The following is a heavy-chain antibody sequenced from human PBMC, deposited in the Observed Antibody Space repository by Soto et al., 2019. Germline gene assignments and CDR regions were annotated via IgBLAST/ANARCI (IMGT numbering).Heavy chain of an antibody. D-gene: IGHD2-21*02. CDR2: IKGNADGGTT. J-gene: IGHJ4*02. CDR3: TLLAYCGGDCYSTGDYFDY. Sequence: GGSLRLSCAASGFAFNNAWMSWVRQAPGKGLEYVGRIKGNADGGTTDYAAPVKGRFTISRDDSKNTLYLHMSNLKTEDAAVYYCTLLAYCGGDCYSTGDYFDYWGQGTLVTVSS. V-gene: IGHV3-15*01. CDR1: GFAFNNAW.